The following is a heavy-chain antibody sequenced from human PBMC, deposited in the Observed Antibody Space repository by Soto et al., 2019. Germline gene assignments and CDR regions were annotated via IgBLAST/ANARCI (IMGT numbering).Heavy chain of an antibody. Sequence: EVQLVESGGGLVQPGGSLTLSCVASGFTFTTYCMHWVRQAPGKGLEYLSAISNDAVHTYYANSVKDIFTISRDNSKDXLYLHMRSLSAEDVAVYDCARGELPRGYRSYCMDVWGQGTTVTVSS. V-gene: IGHV3-64*01. CDR1: GFTFTTYC. J-gene: IGHJ6*02. CDR2: ISNDAVHT. D-gene: IGHD5-12*01. CDR3: ARGELPRGYRSYCMDV.